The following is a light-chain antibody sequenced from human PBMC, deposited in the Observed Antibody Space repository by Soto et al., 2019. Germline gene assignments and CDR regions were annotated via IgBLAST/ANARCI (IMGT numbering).Light chain of an antibody. J-gene: IGKJ5*01. CDR1: QSISSY. CDR2: AAS. CDR3: QQSDSNPIA. Sequence: DIQMTQSPSSLSASVGDRVTITCRASQSISSYLNWYQQKPGKAPKLLIYAASSLQSGVPSRFSGIGSGTDFTLTISSLQPEDCATYYCQQSDSNPIAFGQRTRLESK. V-gene: IGKV1-39*01.